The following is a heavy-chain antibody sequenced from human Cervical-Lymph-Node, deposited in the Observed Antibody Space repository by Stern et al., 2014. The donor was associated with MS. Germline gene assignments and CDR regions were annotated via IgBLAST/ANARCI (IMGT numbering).Heavy chain of an antibody. CDR2: ISHSGSS. J-gene: IGHJ4*02. Sequence: QLQLQESGPGLVKPSETLSLTCTVSGGSTSSTNYYWGWIRQPPGKGLEWIASISHSGSSYSIPSLKSRLTLSIDTSQNQFSLKLISVTAADTAVYYCASLNGSGSYPDYWGQGTLVIVSS. V-gene: IGHV4-39*01. CDR1: GGSTSSTNYY. D-gene: IGHD3-10*01. CDR3: ASLNGSGSYPDY.